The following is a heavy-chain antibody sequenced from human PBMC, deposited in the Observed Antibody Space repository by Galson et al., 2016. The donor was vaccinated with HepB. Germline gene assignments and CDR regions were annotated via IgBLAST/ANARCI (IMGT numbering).Heavy chain of an antibody. J-gene: IGHJ4*02. CDR2: ISYDGSNK. CDR3: AKDRNGRFFDY. D-gene: IGHD2-8*01. Sequence: SLRLSCAASGFTFSGYGMYWVRQAPGKGLEWEAVISYDGSNKYYADSLKGRFTISRDNSKNTLYLQMNSLRAEDTAVYNCAKDRNGRFFDYWGQGTLVTVSS. CDR1: GFTFSGYG. V-gene: IGHV3-30*18.